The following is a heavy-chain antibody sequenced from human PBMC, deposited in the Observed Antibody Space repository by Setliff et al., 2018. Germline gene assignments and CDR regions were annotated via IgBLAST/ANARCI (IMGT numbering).Heavy chain of an antibody. CDR2: IIPILGIA. J-gene: IGHJ5*02. CDR3: ARGRYYYDSSGWFDP. V-gene: IGHV1-69*10. D-gene: IGHD3-22*01. CDR1: GGTFSSYA. Sequence: SVKVSCKASGGTFSSYAISWVRQAPGQGLEWMGGIIPILGIANYAQKFQGRVTITADKSTSTAYMELSSLRSEDTAVYYCARGRYYYDSSGWFDPWGQGTLVTVSS.